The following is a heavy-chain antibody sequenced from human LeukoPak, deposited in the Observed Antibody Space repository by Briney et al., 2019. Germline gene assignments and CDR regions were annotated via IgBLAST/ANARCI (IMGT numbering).Heavy chain of an antibody. CDR3: ARVYFHMKAVACDAFDI. Sequence: SETLSLTCTVSGYSISSGYYWGWIRQPPGKGLEWIGSIYHSGSTYSSPSLRSRVTISVDTSKNHFSLKLSSVTAADTAVYYCARVYFHMKAVACDAFDIWGQGTMVTVSS. D-gene: IGHD2-8*01. CDR1: GYSISSGYY. CDR2: IYHSGST. V-gene: IGHV4-38-2*02. J-gene: IGHJ3*02.